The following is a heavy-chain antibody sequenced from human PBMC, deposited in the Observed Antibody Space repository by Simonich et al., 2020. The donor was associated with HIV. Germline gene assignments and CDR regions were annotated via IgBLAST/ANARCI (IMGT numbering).Heavy chain of an antibody. J-gene: IGHJ4*02. CDR1: GGSFSGYY. Sequence: QVQLQQWGAGLLKPSETLSLTCAVYGGSFSGYYWSWIRQPPGKGREWIVEINHSGSPNNNPSRKSRVTISVDTSKNQFALKLSSVTAADTAVYYCARRHPTTVTTPYFDYWGQGTLVTVSS. CDR2: INHSGSP. V-gene: IGHV4-34*01. D-gene: IGHD4-17*01. CDR3: ARRHPTTVTTPYFDY.